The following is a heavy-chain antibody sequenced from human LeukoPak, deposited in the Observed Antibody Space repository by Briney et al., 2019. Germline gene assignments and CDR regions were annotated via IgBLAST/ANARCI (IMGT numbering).Heavy chain of an antibody. Sequence: GGSLRLSCAASGFTFSSCDMTWVRQAPGKGLEWVSVIGASGADTYYSDSVKGRFTVSRDNSQNTLFLHMSSLRAEDTAVYFCVRRPRDTSGYYLGAFHDWGQGTTVTVSS. CDR2: IGASGADT. CDR3: VRRPRDTSGYYLGAFHD. D-gene: IGHD3-22*01. V-gene: IGHV3-23*01. CDR1: GFTFSSCD. J-gene: IGHJ3*01.